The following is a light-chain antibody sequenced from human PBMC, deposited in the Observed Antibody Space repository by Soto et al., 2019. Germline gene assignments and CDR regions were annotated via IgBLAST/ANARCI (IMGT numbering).Light chain of an antibody. CDR2: EVN. V-gene: IGLV2-8*01. Sequence: QSVLTQPPSASGSPGQSVTISCTGTSSDVGGYVYVSWYQQYQGKAPKLMIFEVNKRASGVPDRFSGSKSGNTASLTVSGLQAEDEADYYCSSYAGINTYVIFGGGTKLTVL. CDR3: SSYAGINTYVI. J-gene: IGLJ2*01. CDR1: SSDVGGYVY.